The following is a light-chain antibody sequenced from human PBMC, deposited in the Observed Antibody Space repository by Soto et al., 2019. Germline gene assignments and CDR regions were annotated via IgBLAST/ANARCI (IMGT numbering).Light chain of an antibody. J-gene: IGKJ1*01. V-gene: IGKV3-15*01. CDR2: GAS. CDR1: QSVSSS. Sequence: EIVMTQSPGTLSVSPGERATLSCRASQSVSSSLTWYQHKPGQAPRLLIYGASNRATGIPARFSGSGSGTEFTLTISSLQSEDFAVYYCQQYNNWPRTFGQGTKVEIK. CDR3: QQYNNWPRT.